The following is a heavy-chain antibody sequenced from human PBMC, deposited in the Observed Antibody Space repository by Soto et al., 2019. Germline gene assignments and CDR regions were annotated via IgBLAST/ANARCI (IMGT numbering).Heavy chain of an antibody. V-gene: IGHV1-18*04. CDR2: ISAYSGKT. J-gene: IGHJ6*02. D-gene: IGHD3-16*01. Sequence: ASVKVSCKTSGFTFHLYGFAWVRQAPGQGPEWMGWISAYSGKTEYAEKVQGRVTMTTDPSTSTAHMEMRSLRSDDTAIYYCARLSRASFALDVWGQGTTVTVSS. CDR1: GFTFHLYG. CDR3: ARLSRASFALDV.